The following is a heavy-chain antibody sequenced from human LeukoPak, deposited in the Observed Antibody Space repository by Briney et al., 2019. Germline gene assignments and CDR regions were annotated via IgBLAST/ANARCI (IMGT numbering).Heavy chain of an antibody. CDR1: GGSISSGGYY. CDR3: ARDTLYDSSGYSYDAFDI. Sequence: SETLSLTCTVSGGSISSGGYYWSWIRQHPGKGLEWIGYIYYSGSTYYNPSLKSRVTISVDTSKNQFSLKLSSVTAADTAVYYCARDTLYDSSGYSYDAFDIWGQGTMVTVSS. D-gene: IGHD3-22*01. V-gene: IGHV4-31*03. J-gene: IGHJ3*02. CDR2: IYYSGST.